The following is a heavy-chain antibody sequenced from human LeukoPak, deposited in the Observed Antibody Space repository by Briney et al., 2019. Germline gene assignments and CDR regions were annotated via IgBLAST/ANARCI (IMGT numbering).Heavy chain of an antibody. J-gene: IGHJ4*02. Sequence: SETLSLTCGVYGESFSDYYYNWIRQPPGKGLEWIGEINPSGITNYNPSLKSRITVSVDTSKKHFSLKLSSVTAADTAVYYCGRHEFADLMVDYWGQGTPVTVSS. V-gene: IGHV4-34*01. CDR3: GRHEFADLMVDY. D-gene: IGHD5-24*01. CDR1: GESFSDYY. CDR2: INPSGIT.